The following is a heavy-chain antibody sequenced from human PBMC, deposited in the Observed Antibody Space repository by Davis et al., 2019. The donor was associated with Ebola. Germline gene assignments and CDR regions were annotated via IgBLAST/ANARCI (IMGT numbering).Heavy chain of an antibody. CDR1: GGSISSSHYL. CDR3: AHPSKGGSSWFGGMDV. V-gene: IGHV4-39*01. J-gene: IGHJ6*02. CDR2: IYSNGNT. D-gene: IGHD6-13*01. Sequence: GSLRLSCTVSGGSISSSHYLWGWIRQPPGKGLEWIGSIYSNGNTYYTPSLKSRVTISVDTSKNQFSLKLSSVTAADTAVYYCAHPSKGGSSWFGGMDVWGQGAAVTVSS.